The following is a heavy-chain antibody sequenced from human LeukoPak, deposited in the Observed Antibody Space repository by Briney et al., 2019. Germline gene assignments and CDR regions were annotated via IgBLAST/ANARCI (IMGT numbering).Heavy chain of an antibody. CDR3: ARLPTGYPNWFDT. Sequence: SETLSLTCAVYGGSFSGYYWSWIRQPPGKGLEWIGEINHSGSTNYNPSLKSRVTISVDTSKNQFSLKLSSVTAADTAVYYCARLPTGYPNWFDTWGQGILVTVSS. CDR1: GGSFSGYY. J-gene: IGHJ5*02. D-gene: IGHD3-9*01. CDR2: INHSGST. V-gene: IGHV4-34*01.